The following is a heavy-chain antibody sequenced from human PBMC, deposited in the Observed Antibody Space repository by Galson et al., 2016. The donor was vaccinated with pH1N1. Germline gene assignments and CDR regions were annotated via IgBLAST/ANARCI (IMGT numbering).Heavy chain of an antibody. Sequence: VKVSCKASGGIFSNYAINWVRQAPGQGLEWMGGIIPIFATVNYAQKFRGRVTITADKSTSTAYMELRSLRSEDTAVYYCARGLGLAVAASNWLDPWGQGTLVTVSS. J-gene: IGHJ5*02. D-gene: IGHD6-19*01. V-gene: IGHV1-69*13. CDR1: GGIFSNYA. CDR3: ARGLGLAVAASNWLDP. CDR2: IIPIFATV.